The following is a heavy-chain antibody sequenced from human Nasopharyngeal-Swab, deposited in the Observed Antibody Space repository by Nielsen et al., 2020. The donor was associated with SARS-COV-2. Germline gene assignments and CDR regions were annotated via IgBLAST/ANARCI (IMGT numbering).Heavy chain of an antibody. CDR1: GFTFRNHG. Sequence: GESLKISCAASGFTFRNHGMHWVRQAPGKGLEWVGIITSGGRTQVYADSVVGRFTISRDEPENTLFLQMNSLRPEDTAVYYCAKESTTFYYDNWGQGTLVTVSS. J-gene: IGHJ4*02. CDR2: ITSGGRTQ. D-gene: IGHD1-14*01. V-gene: IGHV3-30*18. CDR3: AKESTTFYYDN.